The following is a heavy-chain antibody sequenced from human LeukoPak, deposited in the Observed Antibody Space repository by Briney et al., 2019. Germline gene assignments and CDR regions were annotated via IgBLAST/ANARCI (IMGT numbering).Heavy chain of an antibody. CDR1: GYTFTSYA. CDR3: ARGWLAESTVVTPYNY. Sequence: SVKVSCKASGYTFTSYAMNWVRQAPGQGLEWMGGIIPIFGTANYAQKFQDRVTITAVESMSTVYMELSSLRSEDTAVYYCARGWLAESTVVTPYNYWGQGTLVTVSS. D-gene: IGHD4-23*01. CDR2: IIPIFGTA. J-gene: IGHJ4*02. V-gene: IGHV1-69*13.